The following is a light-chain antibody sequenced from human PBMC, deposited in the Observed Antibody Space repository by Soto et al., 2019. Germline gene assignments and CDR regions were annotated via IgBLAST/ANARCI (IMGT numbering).Light chain of an antibody. V-gene: IGLV2-8*01. CDR2: EVS. J-gene: IGLJ3*02. CDR3: CSYVAGDSWV. Sequence: QSALTQPPSASGSPGQAVTISCTGSDSDVGGHSHVSWYQQHPGEAPKLMIYEVSKRPSGVPDRFSGSKSGNTASLTVSGLQADDEAAYYCCSYVAGDSWVFGGGTKLTVL. CDR1: DSDVGGHSH.